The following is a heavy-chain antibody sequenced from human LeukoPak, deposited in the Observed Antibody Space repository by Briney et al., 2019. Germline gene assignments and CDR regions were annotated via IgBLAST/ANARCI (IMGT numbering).Heavy chain of an antibody. V-gene: IGHV4-4*07. CDR3: ARDGDIVVVPAAIRGGFDP. CDR2: IYTSGST. J-gene: IGHJ5*02. CDR1: GGSISSYY. D-gene: IGHD2-2*01. Sequence: PSETLSLTCTVSGGSISSYYWSWIRQPAGKGLEWIGRIYTSGSTNYNPSLKSRVTMSVDTSKNQFSLKLSSVTAADTAVYYCARDGDIVVVPAAIRGGFDPWGQGTLVTVSS.